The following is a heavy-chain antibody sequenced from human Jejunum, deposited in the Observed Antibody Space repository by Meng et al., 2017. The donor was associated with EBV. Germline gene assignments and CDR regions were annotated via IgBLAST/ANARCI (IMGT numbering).Heavy chain of an antibody. J-gene: IGHJ4*02. CDR3: ARGGEPDY. CDR1: GFSVKNNY. CDR2: IYSGGNT. V-gene: IGHV3-53*01. Sequence: VQLVESGGDLIQPGGSLRLSCAASGFSVKNNYMSWVRQAPGKGLEWVSVIYSGGNTYYADSVKGRFTISRDDSKNTVFLQMNSLRAEDTAVYYCARGGEPDYWGQGTLVTVSS. D-gene: IGHD3-10*01.